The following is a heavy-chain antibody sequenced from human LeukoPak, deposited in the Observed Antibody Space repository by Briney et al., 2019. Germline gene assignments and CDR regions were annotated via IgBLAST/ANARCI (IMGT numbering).Heavy chain of an antibody. CDR3: GSCLAYCRETSLGNDTFDI. CDR1: GFTFRNYA. D-gene: IGHD2-15*01. V-gene: IGHV3-30-3*01. Sequence: PGRSLRLSCAASGFTFRNYALHWVRQTPGKGLEWVAVISYDGIDEYYADSVKGRFTVSRDNFMNTLYLQMNSLRDEDTAVYYCGSCLAYCRETSLGNDTFDIWGQGTKVTVSS. CDR2: ISYDGIDE. J-gene: IGHJ3*02.